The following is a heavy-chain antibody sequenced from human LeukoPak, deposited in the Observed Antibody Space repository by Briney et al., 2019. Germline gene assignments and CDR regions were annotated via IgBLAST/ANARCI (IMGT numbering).Heavy chain of an antibody. D-gene: IGHD3-10*01. V-gene: IGHV1-18*01. Sequence: ASVKVSCKASGYIFTSYVISWVRQAPGQGLEWMGWISAYNGNTNYAQNLQGRVTMTTDTSTSTASMELRTLRSDDTAVYYCARTLRGVRTYYYYYMDVWGKGTTVTISS. CDR1: GYIFTSYV. CDR2: ISAYNGNT. J-gene: IGHJ6*03. CDR3: ARTLRGVRTYYYYYMDV.